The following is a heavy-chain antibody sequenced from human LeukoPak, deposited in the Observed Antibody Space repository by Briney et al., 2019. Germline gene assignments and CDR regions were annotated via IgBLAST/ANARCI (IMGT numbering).Heavy chain of an antibody. CDR2: IYYSGST. CDR3: ARDREYSSSGLVWFDP. D-gene: IGHD6-6*01. Sequence: PGGSLRLSCAASGLTFSSFVMHWIRQPPGKGLEWIGYIYYSGSTNYNPSLKSRVTISVDTSENQFSLKLTSVTAADTAVYYCARDREYSSSGLVWFDPWGHGILVTVSS. J-gene: IGHJ5*02. V-gene: IGHV4-59*12. CDR1: GLTFSSFV.